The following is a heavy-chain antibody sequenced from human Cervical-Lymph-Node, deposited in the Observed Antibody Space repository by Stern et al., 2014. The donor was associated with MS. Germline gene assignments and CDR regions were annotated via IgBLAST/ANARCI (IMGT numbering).Heavy chain of an antibody. CDR2: ISHSGYT. CDR3: ARTWIAVRNTKWFDP. V-gene: IGHV4-34*01. D-gene: IGHD6-6*01. Sequence: QVQLQQWGAGLLKPSETLSLTCAVYGGSFDAFYCRWIRQPPGKGLEWIGEISHSGYTNYNPSLKSRVTISVDTSKNQYSRKMSSVTAADTAVYYCARTWIAVRNTKWFDPWGQGTLVTVSS. CDR1: GGSFDAFY. J-gene: IGHJ5*02.